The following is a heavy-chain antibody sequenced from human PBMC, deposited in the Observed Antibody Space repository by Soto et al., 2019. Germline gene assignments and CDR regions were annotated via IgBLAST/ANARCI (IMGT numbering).Heavy chain of an antibody. V-gene: IGHV3-23*01. Sequence: HPGGSLRLSCAASGFTFSSYAMSWVRQAPGKGLEWVSAISGSGGSTYYADSVKGRFTISRDNSKNTLYLQMNSLRAEDTAVYYCAKDLGYSSSWFRGYYYYYYGMDVWGQGTTVTVSS. CDR2: ISGSGGST. J-gene: IGHJ6*02. CDR1: GFTFSSYA. D-gene: IGHD6-13*01. CDR3: AKDLGYSSSWFRGYYYYYYGMDV.